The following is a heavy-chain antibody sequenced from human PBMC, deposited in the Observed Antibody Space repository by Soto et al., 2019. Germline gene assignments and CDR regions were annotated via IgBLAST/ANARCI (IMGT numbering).Heavy chain of an antibody. CDR3: ATNYGSGSAHFDY. D-gene: IGHD3-10*01. V-gene: IGHV1-69*02. Sequence: QVQLVQSGAEVKTPGSSVKVSCTASGGTFNFYSISWVRQAPGQGLEWVGRVIPMVEMSEYELKCQGRVTMTADKSTSTAYMNLRSLRSEDTAVYYCATNYGSGSAHFDYWGQGTLVTVSS. CDR1: GGTFNFYS. CDR2: VIPMVEMS. J-gene: IGHJ4*02.